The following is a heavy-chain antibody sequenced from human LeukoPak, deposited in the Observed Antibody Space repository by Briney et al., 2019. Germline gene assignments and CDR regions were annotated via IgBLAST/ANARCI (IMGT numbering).Heavy chain of an antibody. CDR1: GFTFRGYS. V-gene: IGHV3-21*01. J-gene: IGHJ3*02. D-gene: IGHD6-13*01. CDR2: ISSSSSYT. Sequence: GGSLRLSCAAPGFTFRGYSMNGVPQAPGKGVESGSSISSSSSYTYYADAVKGRFTISRENAKTSLYLQMNSLRAEDTAVYCWARDLPRYSSSWYGKLDAFYICGHRT. CDR3: ARDLPRYSSSWYGKLDAFYI.